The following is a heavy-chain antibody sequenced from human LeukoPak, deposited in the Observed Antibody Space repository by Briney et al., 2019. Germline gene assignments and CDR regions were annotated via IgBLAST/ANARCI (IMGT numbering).Heavy chain of an antibody. J-gene: IGHJ4*02. CDR2: IYTSGST. Sequence: PSETLSLTCTVSGGSIRNYYWTWIRQPAGKGLEWIGRIYTSGSTNYNPSLRSRVTMSIDTSNNQFSLDLSSVTAADTAVYYCARGIAAGGGYFDHWGQGTLVIVSS. CDR3: ARGIAAGGGYFDH. D-gene: IGHD6-13*01. CDR1: GGSIRNYY. V-gene: IGHV4-4*07.